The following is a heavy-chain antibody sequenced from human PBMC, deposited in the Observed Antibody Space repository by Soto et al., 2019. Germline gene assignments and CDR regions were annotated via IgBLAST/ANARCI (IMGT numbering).Heavy chain of an antibody. Sequence: PGGSLRLSCAASGCTFTDYYMSWIRQAPGKGLEWVSYISSTGSYTNYADSVRGRFAISRDNAKNSLYLQMNSLEAEDTAVYYCARDQQHSSGRIVKSYYYYYGFDVWGQGTTVSVSS. CDR2: ISSTGSYT. V-gene: IGHV3-11*06. CDR1: GCTFTDYY. CDR3: ARDQQHSSGRIVKSYYYYYGFDV. J-gene: IGHJ6*02. D-gene: IGHD6-19*01.